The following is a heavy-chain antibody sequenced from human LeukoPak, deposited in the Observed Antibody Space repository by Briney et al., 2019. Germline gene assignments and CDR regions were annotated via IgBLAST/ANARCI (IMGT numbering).Heavy chain of an antibody. CDR1: GFTFSSYS. CDR2: ISSSSSYI. Sequence: GGSLRLSCAASGFTFSSYSMNLVRQAPGKGLEWVSSISSSSSYIYYADSVEGQFTISRDNAKNSLYLQMNSLRAEDTAVYFCEREGGIRYFDWLSPDNWFDPWGQGTLVTVSS. V-gene: IGHV3-21*01. CDR3: EREGGIRYFDWLSPDNWFDP. J-gene: IGHJ5*02. D-gene: IGHD3-9*01.